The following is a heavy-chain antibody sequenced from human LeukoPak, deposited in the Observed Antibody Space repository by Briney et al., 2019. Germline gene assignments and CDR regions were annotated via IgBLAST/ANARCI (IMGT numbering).Heavy chain of an antibody. D-gene: IGHD6-19*01. J-gene: IGHJ3*02. CDR2: INHSGST. V-gene: IGHV4-34*01. CDR3: ARDHGDQQWLGNDAFDI. CDR1: GGSFSGYY. Sequence: PSETLSLTCAVYGGSFSGYYWSWIRQPLGKGPEWIGEINHSGSTNYNPSLKSRVTISVDTSKNQFSLKLSSVTAADTAVYYCARDHGDQQWLGNDAFDIWGQGTMVTVSS.